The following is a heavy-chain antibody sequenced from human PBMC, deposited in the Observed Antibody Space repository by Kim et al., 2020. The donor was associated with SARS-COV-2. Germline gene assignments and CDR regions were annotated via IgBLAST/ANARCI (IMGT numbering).Heavy chain of an antibody. V-gene: IGHV4-61*02. CDR1: GGSISSGSYY. CDR2: IYTSGST. D-gene: IGHD5-18*01. Sequence: SETLSLTCTVSGGSISSGSYYWSWIRQPAGKGLEWIGRIYTSGSTNYNPSLKSRVTISVDTSKNQFSLKLSSVTAADTAVYYCARATREDTAMGIDYWGQGTLVTVSS. J-gene: IGHJ4*02. CDR3: ARATREDTAMGIDY.